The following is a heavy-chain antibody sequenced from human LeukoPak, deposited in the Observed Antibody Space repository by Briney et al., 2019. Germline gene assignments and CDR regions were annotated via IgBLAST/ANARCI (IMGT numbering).Heavy chain of an antibody. CDR2: IYYSGST. CDR1: GGSISSGDYY. V-gene: IGHV4-30-4*08. D-gene: IGHD3-22*01. Sequence: PSQTLSLTCTVSGGSISSGDYYWRWICQPPGKGLEWIGYIYYSGSTYYNPSLKSRVTISVDTSKNQFSLKLSSVTAADTAVYYCAGEGHYYDSTGYYYGGEDYWGQGTLVTVSS. CDR3: AGEGHYYDSTGYYYGGEDY. J-gene: IGHJ4*02.